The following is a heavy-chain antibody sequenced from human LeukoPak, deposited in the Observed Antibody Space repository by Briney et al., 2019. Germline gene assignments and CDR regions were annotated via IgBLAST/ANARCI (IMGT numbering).Heavy chain of an antibody. V-gene: IGHV4-59*01. CDR2: IYYSGST. D-gene: IGHD6-19*01. J-gene: IGHJ4*02. CDR3: ARTISGWRYIDY. Sequence: PSETLSLTCTVSGGSISGYYWSWIRQPPGKGLEWIGFIYYSGSTNYNPSLKSRVTISVDTSKNQFSLKLSSVTAADTAVYYCARTISGWRYIDYWGQGTLVTVSS. CDR1: GGSISGYY.